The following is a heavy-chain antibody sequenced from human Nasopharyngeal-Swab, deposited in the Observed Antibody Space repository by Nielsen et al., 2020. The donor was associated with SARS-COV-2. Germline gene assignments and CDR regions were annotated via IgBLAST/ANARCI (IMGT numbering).Heavy chain of an antibody. CDR2: IKSKVDGGRT. V-gene: IGHV3-15*01. J-gene: IGHJ4*02. CDR3: STNKYRNGDGR. D-gene: IGHD5-24*01. Sequence: VRQAPGKGLEWVGRIKSKVDGGRTDYAAPVKDRFIISRDDSKNMLYVQMNSLRTEDTAVYYCSTNKYRNGDGRWGQGTLVTVSS.